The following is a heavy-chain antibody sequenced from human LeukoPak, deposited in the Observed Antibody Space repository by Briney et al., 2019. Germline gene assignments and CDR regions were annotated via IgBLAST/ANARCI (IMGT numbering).Heavy chain of an antibody. CDR2: INPNSGGT. V-gene: IGHV1-2*06. CDR3: ARRGYYYYYYMDV. CDR1: GYTFTGYY. Sequence: ASVKVSCKASGYTFTGYYMHWVRQAPGQGLEWMGRINPNSGGTNYAQKFQGRVTMTRDTSISTAYMELSRLRSDNTAVYYCARRGYYYYYYMDVWGKGTTVTVSS. D-gene: IGHD3-10*01. J-gene: IGHJ6*03.